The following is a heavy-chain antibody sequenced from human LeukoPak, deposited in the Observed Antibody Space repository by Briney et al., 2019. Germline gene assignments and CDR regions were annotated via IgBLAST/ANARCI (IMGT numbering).Heavy chain of an antibody. J-gene: IGHJ4*02. CDR3: ARDSGWSFDY. V-gene: IGHV3-21*01. CDR2: ISSSSYI. D-gene: IGHD6-19*01. CDR1: GFTFSSYS. Sequence: PGGSLRLSCAASGFTFSSYSMNWVRQAPGKGLEWVSSISSSSYIYYADSVKGRFTISKDNAKNSLYLQMNSLRAEDTAVYYCARDSGWSFDYWGQGTLVTVSS.